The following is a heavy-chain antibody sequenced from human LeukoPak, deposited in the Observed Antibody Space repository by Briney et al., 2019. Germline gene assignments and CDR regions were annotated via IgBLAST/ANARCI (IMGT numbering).Heavy chain of an antibody. D-gene: IGHD3-10*01. CDR2: ISGSGVI. CDR3: ARDSGTTGEVKFDP. V-gene: IGHV4-4*07. J-gene: IGHJ5*02. Sequence: SETLCLTCTVSGGPITTYYLSWIRQSAGMGLEWIGRISGSGVITYNPSLKSRVILSLDTSNNHFSLKLISVTAADTAVYYCARDSGTTGEVKFDPWGQGMLVTVSS. CDR1: GGPITTYY.